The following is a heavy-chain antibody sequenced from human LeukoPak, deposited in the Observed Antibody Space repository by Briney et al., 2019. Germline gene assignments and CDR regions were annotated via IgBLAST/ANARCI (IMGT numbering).Heavy chain of an antibody. V-gene: IGHV1-18*01. J-gene: IGHJ4*02. CDR1: GYTFNIFA. Sequence: ASVKVSCKTSGYTFNIFAITWVRQAPGQGLEWVGWINPHSGNTNSAQKVKGRVTLTTDTSTRTAYMELRSLRSDDTAMYYCATGEAFTGSFDFWGQGTVVAVSS. D-gene: IGHD3-10*01. CDR3: ATGEAFTGSFDF. CDR2: INPHSGNT.